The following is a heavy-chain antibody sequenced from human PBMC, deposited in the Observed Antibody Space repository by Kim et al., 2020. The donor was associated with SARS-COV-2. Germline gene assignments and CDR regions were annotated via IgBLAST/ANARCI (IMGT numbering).Heavy chain of an antibody. Sequence: SETLSLTCAVYGGSFSGYYWSWIRQPPGKGLEWIGEINHSGSTNYNPSLKSRVTISVDTSKNQFSLKLSSVTAADTAVYYCARGSPRYFDWVHHNNWFDPWGQGTLVTVSS. CDR3: ARGSPRYFDWVHHNNWFDP. D-gene: IGHD3-9*01. J-gene: IGHJ5*02. CDR1: GGSFSGYY. CDR2: INHSGST. V-gene: IGHV4-34*01.